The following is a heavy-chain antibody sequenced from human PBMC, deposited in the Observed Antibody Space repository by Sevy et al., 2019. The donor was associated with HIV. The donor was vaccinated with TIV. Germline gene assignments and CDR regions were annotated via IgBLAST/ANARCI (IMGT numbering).Heavy chain of an antibody. J-gene: IGHJ6*02. CDR2: IYYSGST. V-gene: IGHV4-61*01. CDR3: ARDRRERENPSYGMDV. CDR1: GGSVSSGSYY. Sequence: SETLSLTCTVSGGSVSSGSYYWSWIRQPPGKGLEWIGYIYYSGSTNYNPSLKSRVTISVDTSKNQFSLKLSSVTAADMAVYYCARDRRERENPSYGMDVWGPGTTVTVSS.